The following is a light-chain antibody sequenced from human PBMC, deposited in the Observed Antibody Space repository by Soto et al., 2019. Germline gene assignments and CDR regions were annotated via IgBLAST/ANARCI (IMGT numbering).Light chain of an antibody. CDR3: QYLNSFPLT. CDR2: DAS. Sequence: IQLTQSPSSLSASVGDRVTLTCRASQTISKFLNWYQQKPGKAPKLLIYDASSLQSGVPSRFSGSGSGTDFSLTISSLQPEDVATYYCQYLNSFPLTFGGGTKVDIK. V-gene: IGKV1-13*02. J-gene: IGKJ4*01. CDR1: QTISKF.